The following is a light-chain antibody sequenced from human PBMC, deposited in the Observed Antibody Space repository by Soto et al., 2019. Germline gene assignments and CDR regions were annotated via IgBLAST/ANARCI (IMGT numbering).Light chain of an antibody. CDR3: QQYNVYST. Sequence: DIQMTQSPSSLSASIGDRVTITCRASQNIERWLAWYQQKPGKAPKLLLYDVSSLESGVPSRFSGSGSETEFTLTISSLQPDDFATYYCQQYNVYSTFGGGTNVDIK. CDR1: QNIERW. V-gene: IGKV1-5*01. CDR2: DVS. J-gene: IGKJ4*01.